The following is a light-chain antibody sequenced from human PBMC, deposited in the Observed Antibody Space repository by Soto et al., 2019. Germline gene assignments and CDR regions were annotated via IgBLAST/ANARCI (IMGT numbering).Light chain of an antibody. V-gene: IGLV2-23*02. CDR1: SSDVGSYTL. Sequence: QSVLTQPASVSGSPGQSITISCTGTSSDVGSYTLVSWYQQHPGQAPTLMIYEVTKRPSGVSNRFSGSKSGNTASLTISGLQAEDEADYYCCSYAGSSTFVFGTGTKVTVL. CDR2: EVT. CDR3: CSYAGSSTFV. J-gene: IGLJ1*01.